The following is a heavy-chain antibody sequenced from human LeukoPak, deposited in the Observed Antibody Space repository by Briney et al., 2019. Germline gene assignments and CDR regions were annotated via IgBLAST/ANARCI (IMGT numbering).Heavy chain of an antibody. CDR1: GFTFSSYW. Sequence: PGGSLRLSCAASGFTFSSYWMSWVRQAPGKGLEWVAVIWYDGSNKYYADSVKGRFTISRDNSKNMLYLQMNSLRAEDTAVYYCARDGRYCSSTSCYFPYYFDYWGQGTLVTVSS. V-gene: IGHV3-33*08. D-gene: IGHD2-2*01. CDR2: IWYDGSNK. CDR3: ARDGRYCSSTSCYFPYYFDY. J-gene: IGHJ4*02.